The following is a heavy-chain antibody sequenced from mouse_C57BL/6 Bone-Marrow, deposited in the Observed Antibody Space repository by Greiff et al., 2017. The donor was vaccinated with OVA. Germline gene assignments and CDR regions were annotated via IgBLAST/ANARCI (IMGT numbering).Heavy chain of an antibody. CDR2: IWSGGST. D-gene: IGHD1-1*01. CDR1: GFSLTSYG. Sequence: VQLKESGPGLVQPSQSLSITCTASGFSLTSYGVHWVRQSPGKGLEWLGVIWSGGSTDYNAAFISRLSISKDNSKSQVFFKMNNLQADDTAIYYCARITTVGRAMDYWGQGTSVTVSS. V-gene: IGHV2-2*01. CDR3: ARITTVGRAMDY. J-gene: IGHJ4*01.